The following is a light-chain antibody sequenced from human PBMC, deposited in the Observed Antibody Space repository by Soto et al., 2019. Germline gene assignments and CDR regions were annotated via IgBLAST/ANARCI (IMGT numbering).Light chain of an antibody. CDR3: QQSYRTPRT. V-gene: IGKV1-39*01. CDR2: DAS. CDR1: QSISNF. Sequence: DIQMTQSPSSLSASVGDRVTITCRASQSISNFLNWYQHKVGKAPKLLIYDASSLQSGVPSRFSGSGSGTDFTLTISSLQAEDFATYYCQQSYRTPRTFGPGTKVDIK. J-gene: IGKJ1*01.